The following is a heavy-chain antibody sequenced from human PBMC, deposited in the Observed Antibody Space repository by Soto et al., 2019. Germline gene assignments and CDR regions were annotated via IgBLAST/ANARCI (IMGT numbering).Heavy chain of an antibody. D-gene: IGHD6-13*01. CDR3: ARGLNSSSWWPYYYYMDV. J-gene: IGHJ6*03. Sequence: GGSLRLSCAASGFTFSSYSMNWVRQAPGKGLEWVSYISSSSSTIYYADSVKGRFTISRDNAKNSLYLQMNSLRAEDRAVYYCARGLNSSSWWPYYYYMDVWGKGTTVTVSS. CDR2: ISSSSSTI. V-gene: IGHV3-48*01. CDR1: GFTFSSYS.